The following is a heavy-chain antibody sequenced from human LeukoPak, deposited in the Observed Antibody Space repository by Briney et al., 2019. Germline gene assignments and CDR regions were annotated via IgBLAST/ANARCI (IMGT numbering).Heavy chain of an antibody. CDR1: GYTFTSYG. Sequence: ASVKVSRKASGYTFTSYGISWVRQAPGQGLEWMGWISTYNGNTNYAHTLQGRGTMTTDTSTSTPYMELRSLRSDDTAVYYCARVPAAYCGGDCYSGFDYWGQGTLVTVSS. D-gene: IGHD2-21*02. V-gene: IGHV1-18*01. CDR2: ISTYNGNT. J-gene: IGHJ4*02. CDR3: ARVPAAYCGGDCYSGFDY.